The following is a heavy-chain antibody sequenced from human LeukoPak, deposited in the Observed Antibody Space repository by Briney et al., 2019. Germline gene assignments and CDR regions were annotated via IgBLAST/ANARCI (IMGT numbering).Heavy chain of an antibody. CDR1: GGSISSGGYS. Sequence: PSQTLSLTCAVSGGSISSGGYSWSWIRQPPGKGLEWIGYIYHSGSTYYNPSLKSRVTILVDRSKNQFSLRLSSVTAADTAVYYCARGGYYDSSGYIYYYYYYGMDVWGQGTTVTVSS. CDR2: IYHSGST. D-gene: IGHD3-22*01. J-gene: IGHJ6*02. CDR3: ARGGYYDSSGYIYYYYYYGMDV. V-gene: IGHV4-30-2*01.